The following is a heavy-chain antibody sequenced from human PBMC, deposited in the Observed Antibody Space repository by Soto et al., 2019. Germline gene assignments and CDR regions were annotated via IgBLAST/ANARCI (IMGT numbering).Heavy chain of an antibody. CDR1: GFTFSSYA. CDR3: ARDDFHCRGGICYGVPMDV. CDR2: ISGSGGST. V-gene: IGHV3-23*01. Sequence: GGSLRLSCAASGFTFSSYAMSWVRQAPGKGLEWVSAISGSGGSTYYADSVKGRFTISRDNSKNTLYLQMNSLRVEDTAVYYCARDDFHCRGGICYGVPMDVWGKGTTVTVSS. D-gene: IGHD2-15*01. J-gene: IGHJ6*03.